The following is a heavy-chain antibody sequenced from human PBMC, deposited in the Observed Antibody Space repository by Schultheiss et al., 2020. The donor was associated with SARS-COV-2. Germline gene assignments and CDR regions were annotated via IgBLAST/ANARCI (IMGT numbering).Heavy chain of an antibody. V-gene: IGHV1-2*02. J-gene: IGHJ4*02. Sequence: ASVKVSCKASGYTFTGYYMHWVRQAPGQGLEWMGWIKPNSGGTNYAQKFQGRVTMTRDTSISTAYMELSRLRSDDTAVYYCARDGHYYDSSGYGGYWGQGTLVTVSS. CDR3: ARDGHYYDSSGYGGY. D-gene: IGHD3-22*01. CDR2: IKPNSGGT. CDR1: GYTFTGYY.